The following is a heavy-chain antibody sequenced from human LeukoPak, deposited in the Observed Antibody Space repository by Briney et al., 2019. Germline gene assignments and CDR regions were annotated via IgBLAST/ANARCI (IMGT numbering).Heavy chain of an antibody. CDR2: ISWNSGSI. CDR3: AGDRNQGIAAAGTEYMDV. CDR1: GFTFDDYA. J-gene: IGHJ6*03. D-gene: IGHD6-13*01. V-gene: IGHV3-9*01. Sequence: GGSLRLSCAASGFTFDDYAMHWVRQAPGKGLEWVSGISWNSGSIGYADSVKGRFTISRDNSKNTLYLQMNSLRAEDTAVYYCAGDRNQGIAAAGTEYMDVWGKGTTVTVSS.